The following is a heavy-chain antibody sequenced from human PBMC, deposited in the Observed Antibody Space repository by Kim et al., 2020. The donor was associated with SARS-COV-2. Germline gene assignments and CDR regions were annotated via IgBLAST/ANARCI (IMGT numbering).Heavy chain of an antibody. Sequence: GGSLRLSCAASGFTVSSNYMSWVPQAPGKGLEWVSVFYSGGSTYYADSVKGRFTISRDNSKNTLYLQMNSLRAEDTAVYYCARDRRYPPTQAHMVRGVIPPYYYGMDVWGQGTTVTVSS. CDR1: GFTVSSNY. CDR2: FYSGGST. V-gene: IGHV3-53*01. D-gene: IGHD3-10*01. CDR3: ARDRRYPPTQAHMVRGVIPPYYYGMDV. J-gene: IGHJ6*02.